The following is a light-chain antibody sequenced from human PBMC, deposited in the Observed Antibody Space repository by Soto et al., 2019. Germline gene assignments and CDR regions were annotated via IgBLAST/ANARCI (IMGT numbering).Light chain of an antibody. CDR1: QYISSN. CDR3: QQYGSSPLT. V-gene: IGKV3-15*01. J-gene: IGKJ4*01. Sequence: EIVMTQSPVTLSVSPGERATLSCRASQYISSNLAWYQQKPGQAPRLLIYAVSARATGIPARFSGSGSGTEVTLTISGPQSDEFAVYYCQQYGSSPLTFGGGTKVDIK. CDR2: AVS.